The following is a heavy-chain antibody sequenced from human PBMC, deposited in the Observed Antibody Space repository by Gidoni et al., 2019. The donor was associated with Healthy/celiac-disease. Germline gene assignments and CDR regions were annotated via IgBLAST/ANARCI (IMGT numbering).Heavy chain of an antibody. CDR3: ARDRYYDFWSGYSSYYYYGMDV. CDR2: IYSGGST. CDR1: GFTVSSNY. V-gene: IGHV3-53*01. J-gene: IGHJ6*02. D-gene: IGHD3-3*01. Sequence: EVQLVESGGGLIQPGGSLSLSCAASGFTVSSNYMSWVRQAPGKGLEWVSVIYSGGSTYYADSVKGRFTISRDNSKNTLYLQMNSLRAEDTAVYYCARDRYYDFWSGYSSYYYYGMDVWGQGTTVTVSS.